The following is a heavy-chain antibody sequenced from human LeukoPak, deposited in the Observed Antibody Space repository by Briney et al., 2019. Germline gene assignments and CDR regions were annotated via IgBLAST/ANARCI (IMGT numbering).Heavy chain of an antibody. Sequence: GGSLRLSCAASGFTFSSYWMSWVRQAPGKGLEWVANIKQDGSEKYYVDSVKGRFTISRDNAKNSLYLQMNSLRAEDTAVYYCARDCYDSSGPDAFDIWGQGTMVTVSS. CDR2: IKQDGSEK. CDR3: ARDCYDSSGPDAFDI. J-gene: IGHJ3*02. D-gene: IGHD3-22*01. V-gene: IGHV3-7*01. CDR1: GFTFSSYW.